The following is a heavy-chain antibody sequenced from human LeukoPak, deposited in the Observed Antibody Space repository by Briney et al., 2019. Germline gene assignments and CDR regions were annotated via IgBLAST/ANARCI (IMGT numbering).Heavy chain of an antibody. CDR1: GGTFSSYA. J-gene: IGHJ4*02. D-gene: IGHD6-19*01. V-gene: IGHV1-69*04. Sequence: ASVKVSCKASGGTFSSYAISWVRQAPGQGLEWMGRIIPILGIANYAQKLQGRVTMTTDTSTSTAYMELRSLRSDDTAVYYCARLAVAGTPNVDYWGQGTLVTVSS. CDR2: IIPILGIA. CDR3: ARLAVAGTPNVDY.